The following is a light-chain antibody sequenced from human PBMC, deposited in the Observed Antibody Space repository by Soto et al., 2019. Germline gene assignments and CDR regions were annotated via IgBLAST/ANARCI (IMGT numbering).Light chain of an antibody. CDR3: QTWATGIRV. J-gene: IGLJ3*02. CDR2: LNGDGSH. CDR1: SGHSSYA. V-gene: IGLV4-69*01. Sequence: PVPTQSPSASASLGASVKLTCTLSSGHSSYAIAWHQQQPEKGPRYLMNLNGDGSHTKGDGIPDRFSGSSSGAERYLTISSLQSEDEADYYCQTWATGIRVFGGGTKLTVL.